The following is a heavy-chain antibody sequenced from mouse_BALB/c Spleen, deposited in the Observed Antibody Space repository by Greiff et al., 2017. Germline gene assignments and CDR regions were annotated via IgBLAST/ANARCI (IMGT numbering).Heavy chain of an antibody. CDR1: GYTFTSYW. CDR3: ARDGNYPFAY. D-gene: IGHD2-1*01. J-gene: IGHJ3*01. CDR2: IYPGSGST. V-gene: IGHV1-55*01. Sequence: VQLQQSGAELVKPGTSVKLSCKPSGYTFTSYWINWVKLRPGQGLEWIGDIYPGSGSTNYNEKFKSKATLTVDTSSSTAYMQLSSLASEDSALYYCARDGNYPFAYWGQGTLVTVSA.